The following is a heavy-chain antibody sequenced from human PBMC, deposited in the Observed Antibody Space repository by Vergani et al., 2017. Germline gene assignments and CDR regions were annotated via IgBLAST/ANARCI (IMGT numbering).Heavy chain of an antibody. D-gene: IGHD5-18*01. CDR1: GFTFSSYA. J-gene: IGHJ6*03. Sequence: QVQLVESGGGVVQPGRSLRLSCAASGFTFSSYAMHWVRPAPGKGLEWVAVISYDGSNKYYADSVKGRFTISRDNSKNTLYLQMNSLRAEDTAVYYCARVDTAMVGYYYYYMDVWGKGTTVTVSS. CDR2: ISYDGSNK. CDR3: ARVDTAMVGYYYYYMDV. V-gene: IGHV3-30-3*01.